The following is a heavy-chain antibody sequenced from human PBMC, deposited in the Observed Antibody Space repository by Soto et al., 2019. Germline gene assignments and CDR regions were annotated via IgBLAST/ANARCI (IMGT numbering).Heavy chain of an antibody. Sequence: EVQLLESGGGLVQPGGSLRLSCVASGFTISSYAVRWVRQAPGKGLEWVSSISGSGAITYYADSVKGRFTISRDNFEITRYLQRNNLSFEDTAVYYCAKRSLESYCSATAYWGQGTL. CDR2: ISGSGAIT. V-gene: IGHV3-23*01. CDR3: AKRSLESYCSATAY. CDR1: GFTISSYA. J-gene: IGHJ4*02. D-gene: IGHD5-18*01.